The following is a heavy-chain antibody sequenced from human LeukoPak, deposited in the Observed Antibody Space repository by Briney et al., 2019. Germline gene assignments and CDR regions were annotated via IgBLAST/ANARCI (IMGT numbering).Heavy chain of an antibody. J-gene: IGHJ5*02. D-gene: IGHD3-3*01. CDR2: IYPGDSDT. CDR1: GYSFTSYW. CDR3: ARGYYDFWSGYYKVKWFDP. V-gene: IGHV5-51*01. Sequence: GESLKISCKGSGYSFTSYWIGWVRQMPGKGLEWMGIIYPGDSDTRYSPSFQGQVTISADKSISTAYLQWSSLKASDTAMYYCARGYYDFWSGYYKVKWFDPWGQGTLVTVSS.